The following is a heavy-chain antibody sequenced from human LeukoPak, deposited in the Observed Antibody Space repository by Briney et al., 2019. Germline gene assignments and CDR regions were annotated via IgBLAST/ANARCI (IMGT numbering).Heavy chain of an antibody. CDR1: GFTFSSYS. D-gene: IGHD3-3*01. Sequence: GGSLRLSCAASGFTFSSYSMNWVRQAPGKGLEWVSYISSSSSTIYYADSVKGRFTISRDNAKNSLYLQMNSLRDEDTAVYYCARDQYDTWSRRGNFDSWGQGTLVIVSS. J-gene: IGHJ4*02. CDR2: ISSSSSTI. V-gene: IGHV3-48*02. CDR3: ARDQYDTWSRRGNFDS.